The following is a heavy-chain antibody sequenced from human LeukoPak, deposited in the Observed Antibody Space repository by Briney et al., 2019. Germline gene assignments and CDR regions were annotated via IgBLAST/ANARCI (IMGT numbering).Heavy chain of an antibody. J-gene: IGHJ4*02. CDR1: GFSFSDSH. D-gene: IGHD5-12*01. Sequence: GGSLRLSCAASGFSFSDSHMSWLRQAPGKGLEWILYISSSGSKREYADSVKGRFTISRDNSKKSVYLQMNSLRVEDTAVYYCVRREEATSQPFDSWGQGTVVTVSS. CDR2: ISSSGSKR. V-gene: IGHV3-11*01. CDR3: VRREEATSQPFDS.